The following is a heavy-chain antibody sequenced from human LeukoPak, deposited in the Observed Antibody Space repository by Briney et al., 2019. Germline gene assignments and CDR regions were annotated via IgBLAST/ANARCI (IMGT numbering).Heavy chain of an antibody. D-gene: IGHD3-10*02. V-gene: IGHV4-59*01. J-gene: IGHJ4*02. Sequence: SETLSLTCTVSAESIRSYYWSWIRQPPGKGLEWIGNFYYSGDAKYNSSLKSRVTMSVDMSKDQFSLNLRSVTAADTAVYYCATAPRGDYLHNWGQGTLVTVSS. CDR1: AESIRSYY. CDR2: FYYSGDA. CDR3: ATAPRGDYLHN.